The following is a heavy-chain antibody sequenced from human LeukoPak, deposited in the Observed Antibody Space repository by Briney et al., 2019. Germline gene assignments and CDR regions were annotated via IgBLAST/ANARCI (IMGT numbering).Heavy chain of an antibody. D-gene: IGHD3-22*01. J-gene: IGHJ4*02. CDR3: ARDDDRAREIDY. V-gene: IGHV1-69*04. CDR2: IIPILNIT. Sequence: SVKVSCKASRGTFSKYAISWVRQAPGQGLEWMGRIIPILNITHYAQKFQGRVTIAADKSTGTAYMELSSLRSEDTAVYYCARDDDRAREIDYWGQGTLVTVSS. CDR1: RGTFSKYA.